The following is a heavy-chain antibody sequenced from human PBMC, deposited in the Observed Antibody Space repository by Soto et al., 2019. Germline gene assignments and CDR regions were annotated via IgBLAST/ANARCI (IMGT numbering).Heavy chain of an antibody. D-gene: IGHD3-22*01. CDR3: ARVELYRSYYDSSCYYFDAFDI. CDR2: ISAYNGNT. CDR1: GYTFTSYG. V-gene: IGHV1-18*01. Sequence: QVQLVQSGAEVKKPGASVKVSCKASGYTFTSYGISWVRQAPGQGLEWMGWISAYNGNTNYAQKLQGRVTMTTETSTSTAYMELRSLRADVTADYYCARVELYRSYYDSSCYYFDAFDIWGQGTMVTVSS. J-gene: IGHJ3*02.